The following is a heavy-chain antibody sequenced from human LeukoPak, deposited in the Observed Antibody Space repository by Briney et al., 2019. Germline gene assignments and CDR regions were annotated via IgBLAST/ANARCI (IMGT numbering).Heavy chain of an antibody. CDR1: GGSISSYY. CDR2: IYYSGST. Sequence: PSETLSLTCTVSGGSISSYYWSWIRQPPGKGLDWIGYIYYSGSTNYNPSLKSRVTISVDTSKNQFSLKLSSVTAADTAVYYCARSDGYYFDYWGQGTLVTVSS. CDR3: ARSDGYYFDY. J-gene: IGHJ4*02. V-gene: IGHV4-59*12. D-gene: IGHD2-21*02.